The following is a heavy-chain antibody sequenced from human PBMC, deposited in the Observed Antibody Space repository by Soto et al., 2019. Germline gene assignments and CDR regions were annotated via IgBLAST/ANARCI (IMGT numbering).Heavy chain of an antibody. CDR1: GGSISSYY. V-gene: IGHV4-59*08. J-gene: IGHJ5*02. CDR3: ARHPPKDPIGDYRVGWFDP. CDR2: IYYSGST. D-gene: IGHD4-17*01. Sequence: SETLSLTCTVSGGSISSYYWSWIRQPPGKGLEWIGYIYYSGSTNYNPSLKSRVTISVDTSKNQFSLKLSSVTAADTAVYYCARHPPKDPIGDYRVGWFDPWGQGTLVTVSS.